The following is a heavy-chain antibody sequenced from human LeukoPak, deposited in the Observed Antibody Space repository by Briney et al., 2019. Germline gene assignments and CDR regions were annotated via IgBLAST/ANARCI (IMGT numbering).Heavy chain of an antibody. D-gene: IGHD6-19*01. Sequence: SETLSLTCTVAGGSISNYYWSWIRQPPGKGLGWVGYIYYSGSTNYNPSLKSRVTISVDTSKNQFSLKLSSVTAADTAVYYCALTIAVAGLYYFDYWGQGTLVTVSS. CDR2: IYYSGST. V-gene: IGHV4-59*01. CDR3: ALTIAVAGLYYFDY. J-gene: IGHJ4*02. CDR1: GGSISNYY.